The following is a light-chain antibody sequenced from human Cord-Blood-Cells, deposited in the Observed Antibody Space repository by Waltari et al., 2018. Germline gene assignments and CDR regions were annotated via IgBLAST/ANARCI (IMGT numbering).Light chain of an antibody. V-gene: IGLV2-11*01. Sequence: QSALTQPRSVSGSPGQSVTIPCTGTSIDVGGYTYVSWYQQHPGKAPKLMIYDVSKRPSGVPDRFSGSKSGNTASLTISGLQAEDEADYYCCSYAGSYTYVFGTGTKVTVL. CDR3: CSYAGSYTYV. CDR2: DVS. CDR1: SIDVGGYTY. J-gene: IGLJ1*01.